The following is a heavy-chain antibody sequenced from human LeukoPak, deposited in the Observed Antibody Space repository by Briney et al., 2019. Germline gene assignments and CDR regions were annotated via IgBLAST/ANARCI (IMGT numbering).Heavy chain of an antibody. J-gene: IGHJ4*02. CDR2: INVGATT. Sequence: PGGSLRLSCAASGFSFSVFSMSWVRQAPGKGLEWVSYINVGATTYADSVKGRFTISRDNAKNSLYLQMNSLRAEDTAVYQCATGRGCRTCYVPDFWGQGTLVTVPS. D-gene: IGHD2-2*01. CDR1: GFSFSVFS. V-gene: IGHV3-48*04. CDR3: ATGRGCRTCYVPDF.